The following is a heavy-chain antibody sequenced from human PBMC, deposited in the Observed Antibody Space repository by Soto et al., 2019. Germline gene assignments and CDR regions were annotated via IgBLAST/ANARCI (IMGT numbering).Heavy chain of an antibody. V-gene: IGHV3-11*01. J-gene: IGHJ4*02. Sequence: QVQLVESGGGLVKPGGSLRLSCAASGFTFSDYYMSWFRQAPGNGLEWVSYISSSGSTIYYADSVKGRFAISRDKAKSSRYLQMNSLRAEDTAVYYCARRYCGGGSCCWGFHYWGQGTLDTVSS. D-gene: IGHD2-15*01. CDR3: ARRYCGGGSCCWGFHY. CDR2: ISSSGSTI. CDR1: GFTFSDYY.